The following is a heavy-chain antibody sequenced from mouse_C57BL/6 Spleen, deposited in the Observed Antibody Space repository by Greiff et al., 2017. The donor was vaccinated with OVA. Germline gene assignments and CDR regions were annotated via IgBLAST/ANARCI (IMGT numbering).Heavy chain of an antibody. CDR2: ISSGSSTI. CDR3: AREGYSKAFDY. V-gene: IGHV5-17*01. D-gene: IGHD2-5*01. Sequence: EVKLMESGGGLVKPGGSLKLSCAASGFTFSDYGMHWVRQAPEKGLEWVAYISSGSSTIYYADTVKGRFTISRDNAKNTLFLQMTSLRSEDTAMYYCAREGYSKAFDYWGQGTTLTVSS. J-gene: IGHJ2*01. CDR1: GFTFSDYG.